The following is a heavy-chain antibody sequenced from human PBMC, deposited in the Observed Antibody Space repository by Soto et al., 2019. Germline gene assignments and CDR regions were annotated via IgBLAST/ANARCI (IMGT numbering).Heavy chain of an antibody. CDR3: ATAGLRDLRCTYLTHWFDP. J-gene: IGHJ5*02. CDR1: GYTLTELS. D-gene: IGHD2-8*01. CDR2: FDPEDGET. V-gene: IGHV1-24*01. Sequence: QVQLVQSGAEVKKPGASVKVSCKVSGYTLTELSMHWARQAPGKGLEWMGGFDPEDGETIYAQKFQGRVTMTEDTSTDTAYMELSSLRSEDTAVYYCATAGLRDLRCTYLTHWFDPWGQGTLVTVSS.